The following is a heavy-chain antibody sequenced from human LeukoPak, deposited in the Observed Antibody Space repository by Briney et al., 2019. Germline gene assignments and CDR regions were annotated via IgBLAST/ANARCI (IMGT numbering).Heavy chain of an antibody. D-gene: IGHD2-21*01. CDR1: GYTFTDYY. J-gene: IGHJ4*02. Sequence: ASVKVSCKASGYTFTDYYIHWVRQAPGQGLEWMGWINPNSGGTNYAQRFQGRVSMTRDTSISTAYMELSRLRSDDTAVYYCAKVGETDNIDCWGQGTLVTVYS. V-gene: IGHV1-2*02. CDR2: INPNSGGT. CDR3: AKVGETDNIDC.